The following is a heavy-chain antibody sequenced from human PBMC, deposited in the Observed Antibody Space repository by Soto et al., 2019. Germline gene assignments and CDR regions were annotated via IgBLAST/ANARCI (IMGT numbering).Heavy chain of an antibody. CDR2: IYDSGSP. Sequence: SETLSLTCTISGGSVSVYYWSWIRQPPGHALEWIGYIYDSGSPYYNPSFRSRVIISADTSKNEISLKLTSATAADTAVYYCARGVGSSPPRYWGRGTLVTVSS. J-gene: IGHJ4*02. CDR1: GGSVSVYY. D-gene: IGHD1-26*01. CDR3: ARGVGSSPPRY. V-gene: IGHV4-59*02.